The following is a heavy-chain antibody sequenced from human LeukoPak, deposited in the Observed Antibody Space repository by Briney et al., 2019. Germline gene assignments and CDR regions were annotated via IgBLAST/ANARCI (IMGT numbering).Heavy chain of an antibody. CDR2: ISYDGSNK. D-gene: IGHD3-16*01. Sequence: GGSLRLSCAASGSTFSSYGMHWVRQAPGKGLEWVAVISYDGSNKYYADSVKGRFTISRDNSKNMLYLQMNSLRAEDTAVYYCAKATWGEIDYWGQGTLVTVSS. CDR1: GSTFSSYG. V-gene: IGHV3-30*18. J-gene: IGHJ4*02. CDR3: AKATWGEIDY.